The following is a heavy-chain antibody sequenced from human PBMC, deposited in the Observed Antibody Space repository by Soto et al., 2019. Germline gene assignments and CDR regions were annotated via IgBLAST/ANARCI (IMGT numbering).Heavy chain of an antibody. CDR1: GDSISTYY. V-gene: IGHV4-59*01. CDR2: FHYSANT. CDR3: AKTKAGGFDP. Sequence: QVQLQESGPGLVKPSETLSLTCTVSGDSISTYYWSWIRQPPGRGPEWMGYFHYSANTNYNPALKSRNTISVDTSKNQVSLKFTSVTAADPAVYYCAKTKAGGFDPWGQGILVTVSS. D-gene: IGHD3-16*01. J-gene: IGHJ5*02.